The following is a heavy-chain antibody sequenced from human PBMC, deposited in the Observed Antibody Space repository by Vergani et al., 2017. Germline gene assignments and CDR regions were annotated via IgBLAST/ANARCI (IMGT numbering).Heavy chain of an antibody. CDR1: GFTFSSYS. J-gene: IGHJ4*02. CDR3: ARGYKYDNSGYYYYLPDY. Sequence: EVRLVESGGGLVKPGGSLRLSCAASGFTFSSYSMNWVRQAPGKGLEWVSSISSRSTYTYYADSVKGRFTISRDNAKSSLYLQMNSLRADDTAVYYCARGYKYDNSGYYYYLPDYWGQGTLVTVSS. CDR2: ISSRSTYT. V-gene: IGHV3-21*01. D-gene: IGHD3-22*01.